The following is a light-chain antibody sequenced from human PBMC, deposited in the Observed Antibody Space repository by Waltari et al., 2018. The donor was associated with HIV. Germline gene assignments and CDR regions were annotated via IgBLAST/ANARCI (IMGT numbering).Light chain of an antibody. J-gene: IGLJ3*02. Sequence: QSAVTQPPSVSAAPGQSVTISCSGSNSNIGSNSVSWYQHLPGAAPKLLVYGNDGQPSALRDRFSGSKSGTSATLVISGLQAGDEADYYCGAWDNRLGSWVFGGGTKLTVL. V-gene: IGLV1-51*01. CDR3: GAWDNRLGSWV. CDR1: NSNIGSNS. CDR2: GND.